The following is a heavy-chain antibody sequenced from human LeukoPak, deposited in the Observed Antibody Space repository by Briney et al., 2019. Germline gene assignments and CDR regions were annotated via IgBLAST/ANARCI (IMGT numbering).Heavy chain of an antibody. V-gene: IGHV4-39*01. D-gene: IGHD3-10*01. CDR2: IYYSGST. CDR3: ARTCYYGSGSYYYLEY. J-gene: IGHJ4*02. CDR1: GGSVSSGSYY. Sequence: SETLSLTCTVSGGSVSSGSYYWSWIRQPPGKGLEWIGSIYYSGSTYYNPSLKSRVTISVDTSKNQFSLKLSSVTAADTAVYYCARTCYYGSGSYYYLEYWGQGTLVTVSS.